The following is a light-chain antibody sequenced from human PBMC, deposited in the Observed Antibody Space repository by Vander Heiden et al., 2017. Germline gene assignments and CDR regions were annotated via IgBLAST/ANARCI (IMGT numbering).Light chain of an antibody. CDR3: QQYGTSPVT. CDR2: GTS. V-gene: IGKV3-20*01. J-gene: IGKJ5*01. CDR1: QNVNSNF. Sequence: IVLTQSPATLSLSPGERATLSCRASQNVNSNFLAWYQQKPGQAPRLLMSGTSTRATGVPDRFSGGGSGTDFTLTVNRLESEDCAVYFCQQYGTSPVTFGQGTRLELK.